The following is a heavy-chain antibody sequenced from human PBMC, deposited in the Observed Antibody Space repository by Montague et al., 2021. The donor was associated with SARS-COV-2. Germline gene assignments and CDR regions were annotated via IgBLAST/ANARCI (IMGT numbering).Heavy chain of an antibody. CDR1: GDSISRSGYY. CDR3: ARPSSTGNYYY. J-gene: IGHJ4*02. D-gene: IGHD1-26*01. CDR2: INYSGAT. Sequence: SETLSLTCSVSGDSISRSGYYWGWIRQPPGKGLEWIGSINYSGATYYNPSLKSRVTISVDTSKNQISLKVNSVTAADTAVYYCARPSSTGNYYYWGQGTLVTVSS. V-gene: IGHV4-39*01.